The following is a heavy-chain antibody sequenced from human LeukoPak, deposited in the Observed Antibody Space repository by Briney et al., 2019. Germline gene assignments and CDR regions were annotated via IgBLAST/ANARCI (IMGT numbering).Heavy chain of an antibody. CDR1: GFTFSDYA. J-gene: IGHJ4*02. CDR2: ISASGGST. CDR3: AKKETTVTTFFER. D-gene: IGHD4-17*01. V-gene: IGHV3-23*01. Sequence: PGGSLRLSCAASGFTFSDYAMSWVRQAPGKGLEWVSDISASGGSTYYADYVKGRFTISRDNSKNTLYLQMNSLRAEDTAVYYCAKKETTVTTFFERWGQGLLVTVSS.